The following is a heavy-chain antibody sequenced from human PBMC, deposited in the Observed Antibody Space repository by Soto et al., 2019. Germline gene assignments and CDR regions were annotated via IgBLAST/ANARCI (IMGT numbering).Heavy chain of an antibody. CDR1: GGSFSDYF. CDR2: INHRGST. CDR3: ARGKLKAVAVLIVTTRVTGACDV. V-gene: IGHV4-34*01. Sequence: QVQLQQWGAGLLKPSETLSLTCGVYGGSFSDYFWSWIRQAPGKGLEWIGEINHRGSTNYNPSLKSRVTISVDTSKRQFSLKLRSVTAADTAVYYCARGKLKAVAVLIVTTRVTGACDVWGRGTMVTVSS. D-gene: IGHD3-22*01. J-gene: IGHJ3*01.